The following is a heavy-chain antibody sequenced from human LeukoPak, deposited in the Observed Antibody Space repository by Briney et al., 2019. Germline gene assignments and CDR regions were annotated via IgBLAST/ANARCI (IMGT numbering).Heavy chain of an antibody. J-gene: IGHJ5*02. V-gene: IGHV3-30*03. CDR1: GFSFRNYG. CDR3: VGVVRFHNWFDP. Sequence: GGSLRLSCAASGFSFRNYGIHWVRQAPGKGLEWVAVISYDGSDKHYADSVKDRFTISRDNSKNTLYLRMISLRAEDTAVYYCVGVVRFHNWFDPWGQGTLVIVSS. D-gene: IGHD3-10*01. CDR2: ISYDGSDK.